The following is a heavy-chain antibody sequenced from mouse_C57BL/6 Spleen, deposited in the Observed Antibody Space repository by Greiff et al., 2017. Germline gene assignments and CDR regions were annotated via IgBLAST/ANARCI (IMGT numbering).Heavy chain of an antibody. CDR2: IDPSDSYT. CDR3: ARWDRALAY. CDR1: GYTFTSYW. Sequence: QVQLQQSGAELVKPGASVKLSCKASGYTFTSYWMQWVKQRPGQGLEWIGEIDPSDSYTNYNQKFKGKATLTVDTSSSTAYMQLSSLTSEDSAVYYCARWDRALAYWGQGTLVTVSA. D-gene: IGHD3-3*01. V-gene: IGHV1-50*01. J-gene: IGHJ3*01.